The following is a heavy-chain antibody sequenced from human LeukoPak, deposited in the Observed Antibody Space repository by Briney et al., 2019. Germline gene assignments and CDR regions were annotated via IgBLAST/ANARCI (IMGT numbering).Heavy chain of an antibody. D-gene: IGHD1-26*01. Sequence: ASVRVSCKASGYTFTSYGISWVRQAPGQGLEWMGWISAYNGNTNYAQKLQGRVTMTTDTSTSTAYMELRSLRSDDTAVYYCAREEGREVGARTFDYWGQGTLVTVSS. CDR3: AREEGREVGARTFDY. CDR2: ISAYNGNT. CDR1: GYTFTSYG. V-gene: IGHV1-18*01. J-gene: IGHJ4*02.